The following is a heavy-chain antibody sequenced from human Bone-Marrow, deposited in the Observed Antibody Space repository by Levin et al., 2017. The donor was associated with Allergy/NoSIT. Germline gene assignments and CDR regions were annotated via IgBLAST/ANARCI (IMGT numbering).Heavy chain of an antibody. CDR3: VKWKGFGDV. V-gene: IGHV3-23*01. Sequence: GGSLRLSCAASGFTFSSNSMAWVRQAPGKGLEWVSGMNSGGTTFYRDFVRGRFTVSRDTSKNTVFLEMNNLRAEDTAVYYCVKWKGFGDVWGQGTTVTVSS. J-gene: IGHJ6*02. CDR1: GFTFSSNS. D-gene: IGHD1-1*01. CDR2: MNSGGTT.